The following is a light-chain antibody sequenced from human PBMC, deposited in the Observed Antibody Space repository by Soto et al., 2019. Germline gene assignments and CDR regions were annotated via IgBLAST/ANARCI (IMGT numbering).Light chain of an antibody. J-gene: IGLJ1*01. V-gene: IGLV1-44*01. CDR1: SSNIGTSS. CDR2: TTN. Sequence: QSVLTQPHSASGTPGQRVTISCSGSSSNIGTSSVHWFQQLPGTAPKLLISTTNQWPSGVPERFSGSKSGTSASLAISGLQSEDEADYYCAAWDDSLNGHVFGTGTKF. CDR3: AAWDDSLNGHV.